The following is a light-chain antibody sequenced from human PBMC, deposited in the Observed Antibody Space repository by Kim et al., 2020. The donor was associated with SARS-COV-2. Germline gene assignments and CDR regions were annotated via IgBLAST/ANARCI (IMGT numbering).Light chain of an antibody. CDR2: EDN. Sequence: KTVTISCTVSSGNIASNYVQWYQQRPASAPTTVIYEDNERPSGVPDRFSGSIDSSSNSASLTISGLKTEDEADYYCQSYDDSNRWVFGGGTQLTVL. J-gene: IGLJ3*02. CDR1: SGNIASNY. CDR3: QSYDDSNRWV. V-gene: IGLV6-57*02.